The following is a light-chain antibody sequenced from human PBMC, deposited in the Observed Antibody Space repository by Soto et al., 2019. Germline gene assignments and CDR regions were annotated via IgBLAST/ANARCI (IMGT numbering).Light chain of an antibody. CDR2: EVN. J-gene: IGLJ2*01. CDR1: STDVGEYNY. CDR3: SSFVGAPVI. V-gene: IGLV2-8*01. Sequence: QSVLTQPPSASGSPGQSVTIPCAGTSTDVGEYNYVSWYQQHPGKVPKLTIFEVNKRPSGVPDRFSGFKSGDTASLTVSGLQAEDEADYYCSSFVGAPVIFGGGTKLTVL.